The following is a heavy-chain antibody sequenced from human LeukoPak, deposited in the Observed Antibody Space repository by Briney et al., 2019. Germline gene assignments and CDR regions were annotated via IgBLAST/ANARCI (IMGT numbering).Heavy chain of an antibody. J-gene: IGHJ4*02. D-gene: IGHD5-18*01. CDR2: ISSSSSYI. CDR3: ARGGNVDTAMGDY. Sequence: GGSLRLSCAASGFTFSSYSMNWVRHAPGKGLEWVSSISSSSSYIYYADSVKGRFTISRDNAKNSLYLQMNSLRAEDTAVYYCARGGNVDTAMGDYWGQGTLVTVSS. V-gene: IGHV3-21*01. CDR1: GFTFSSYS.